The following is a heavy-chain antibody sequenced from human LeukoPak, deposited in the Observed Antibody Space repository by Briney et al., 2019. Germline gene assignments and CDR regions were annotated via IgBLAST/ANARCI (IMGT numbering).Heavy chain of an antibody. V-gene: IGHV3-48*02. CDR3: ARERAMAY. D-gene: IGHD5-24*01. J-gene: IGHJ4*02. Sequence: GGSLRLSCAASGFTFSLYIMNWVRQAPGKGLEWVSYISSGSSSTIYYADSVKGRFTVSRDNAKNSLYLQMNSLRDEDTAVYYCARERAMAYWGQGILVTVSS. CDR1: GFTFSLYI. CDR2: ISSGSSSTI.